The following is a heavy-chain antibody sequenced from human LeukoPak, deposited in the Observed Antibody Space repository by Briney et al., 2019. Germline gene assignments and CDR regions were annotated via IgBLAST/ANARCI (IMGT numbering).Heavy chain of an antibody. V-gene: IGHV4-38-2*01. CDR2: IYHSGST. J-gene: IGHJ4*02. CDR3: ARVAIVVVIPHFDY. Sequence: KPSETLSLTCAVSGYSISSGYYWGWIRQPPGKGLEWIGSIYHSGSTYYNPSLKSRVTISVDTSKNQFSLKLSSVTAADTAVYYCARVAIVVVIPHFDYWGQGTLVTVSS. D-gene: IGHD3-22*01. CDR1: GYSISSGYY.